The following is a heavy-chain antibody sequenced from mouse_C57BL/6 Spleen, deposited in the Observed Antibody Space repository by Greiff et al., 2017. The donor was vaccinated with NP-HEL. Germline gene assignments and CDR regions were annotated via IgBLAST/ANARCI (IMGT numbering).Heavy chain of an antibody. Sequence: QVQLQQSGAELVRPGASVKLSCKASGYTFTDYYINWVKQRPGQGLEWIARIYPGSGNTYYNEKFKGKATLTAEKSSSTAYMQLSSLTSEDSAVYFCARDGSRDWFAYWGQGTLVTVSA. V-gene: IGHV1-76*01. CDR3: ARDGSRDWFAY. J-gene: IGHJ3*01. D-gene: IGHD1-1*01. CDR1: GYTFTDYY. CDR2: IYPGSGNT.